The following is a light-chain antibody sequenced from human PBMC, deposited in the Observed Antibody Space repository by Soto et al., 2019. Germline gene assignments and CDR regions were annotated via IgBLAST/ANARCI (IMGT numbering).Light chain of an antibody. CDR2: AAS. V-gene: IGKV1-9*01. Sequence: DIQLTQSPSFLSASVGDRVTITCRASQGISSYLAWYQHTPGKAPKLLIYAASTLQDGVPSRFSGSGSGSEFTLTISSLQPEDFATYYCQQLNTYPPWTFGQGTKVDI. CDR3: QQLNTYPPWT. J-gene: IGKJ1*01. CDR1: QGISSY.